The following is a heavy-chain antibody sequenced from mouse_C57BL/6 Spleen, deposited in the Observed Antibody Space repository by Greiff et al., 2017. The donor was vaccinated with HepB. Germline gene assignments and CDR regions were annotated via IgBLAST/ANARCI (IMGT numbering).Heavy chain of an antibody. V-gene: IGHV5-17*01. J-gene: IGHJ4*01. Sequence: EVKLVESGGGLVKPGGSLKLSCAASGFTFSDYGMHWVRQAPEKGLEWVAYISSGSSTIYYADTVKGRFTISRDNAKNPLFLQMTSLRSEDTAMYDCARALGNSYAMDYWGQETSVTVSS. CDR3: ARALGNSYAMDY. CDR1: GFTFSDYG. CDR2: ISSGSSTI. D-gene: IGHD2-1*01.